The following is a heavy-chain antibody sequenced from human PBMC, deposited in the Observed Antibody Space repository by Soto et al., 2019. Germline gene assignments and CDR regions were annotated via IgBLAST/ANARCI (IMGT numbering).Heavy chain of an antibody. CDR1: GGSVSSGSYY. CDR2: TYYSGST. V-gene: IGHV4-61*01. J-gene: IGHJ5*02. Sequence: PSETLSLTCTVSGGSVSSGSYYWSWIRQPPGKGLEWIGYTYYSGSTIYNPSLKSRVTISVDTSKNQFSLKLSSVTAADTAVYYCAREGYSYGYVWFDPWGQGTLVTVSS. CDR3: AREGYSYGYVWFDP. D-gene: IGHD5-18*01.